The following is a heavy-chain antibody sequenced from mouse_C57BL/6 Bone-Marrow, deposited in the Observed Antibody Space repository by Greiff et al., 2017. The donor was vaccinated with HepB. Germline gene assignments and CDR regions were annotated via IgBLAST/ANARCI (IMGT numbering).Heavy chain of an antibody. CDR1: GYTFTTYP. D-gene: IGHD1-1*01. V-gene: IGHV1-47*01. J-gene: IGHJ4*01. Sequence: QVQLHHSGAELVKPGASVKMSCKASGYTFTTYPLARMKQNPGKSLEWIGNFHPYNDDTKYNEKFKGKATLTVEQSSSTVYLELSRLTYDDSAVYYCAGLTTVVAYYAMDYWGQGTSVTVSS. CDR2: FHPYNDDT. CDR3: AGLTTVVAYYAMDY.